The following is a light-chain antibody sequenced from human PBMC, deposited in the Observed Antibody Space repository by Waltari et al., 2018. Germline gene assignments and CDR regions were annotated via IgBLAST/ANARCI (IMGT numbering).Light chain of an antibody. Sequence: EIVLTQSPGTLSLSPGETATLSCRASQSVSGSYLAWNQQKPGQAPRLLIDGASSRATGIPDRFSGSGSGTDFTLTISRLEPEDFGVYYCQYYGASRGPITFGQGTRLEIK. V-gene: IGKV3-20*01. J-gene: IGKJ5*01. CDR2: GAS. CDR1: QSVSGSY. CDR3: QYYGASRGPIT.